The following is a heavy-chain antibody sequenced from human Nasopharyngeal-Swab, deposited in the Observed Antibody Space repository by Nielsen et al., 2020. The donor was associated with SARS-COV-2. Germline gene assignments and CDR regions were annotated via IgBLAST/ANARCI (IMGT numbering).Heavy chain of an antibody. CDR3: ARHHTHRGWFLDYFDY. J-gene: IGHJ4*02. D-gene: IGHD6-19*01. V-gene: IGHV1-69*04. CDR2: IIPILGIA. CDR1: GGTFSSYA. Sequence: SVKVSCKASGGTFSSYAISWVRQAPGQGLEWMGRIIPILGIANYAQKFQGRVTITADKSTSTAYMELSSLRSEDTAVYYCARHHTHRGWFLDYFDYWGQGALVTVSS.